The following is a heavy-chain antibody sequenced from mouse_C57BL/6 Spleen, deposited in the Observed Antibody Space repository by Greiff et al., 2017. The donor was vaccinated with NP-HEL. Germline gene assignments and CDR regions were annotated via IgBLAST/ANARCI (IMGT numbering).Heavy chain of an antibody. J-gene: IGHJ2*01. CDR3: AKGDPIYDGYYGGY. D-gene: IGHD2-3*01. CDR2: INPNNGGT. Sequence: VQLQQSGPELVKPGASVKISCKASGYTFTDYYMNWVKQSHGKSLEWIGDINPNNGGTSYNQKFKGKATLTVDKSSSTAYMQLSSLTSEDSAVYYCAKGDPIYDGYYGGYWGQGTTLTVSS. V-gene: IGHV1-26*01. CDR1: GYTFTDYY.